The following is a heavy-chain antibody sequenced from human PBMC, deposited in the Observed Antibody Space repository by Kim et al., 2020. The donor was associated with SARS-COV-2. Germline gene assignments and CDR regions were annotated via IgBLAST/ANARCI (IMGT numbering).Heavy chain of an antibody. D-gene: IGHD6-13*01. CDR1: GGSISSSNW. J-gene: IGHJ3*02. V-gene: IGHV4-4*02. CDR2: IYHSGST. CDR3: ARHLADDAFDI. Sequence: SETLSLTCAVSGGSISSSNWWSWVRQPPGKGLGWIGVIYHSGSTNYNPSLKSRVTISVDKSKNQFSLKLSSVTAADTAVYYCARHLADDAFDIWGQGTMVTVSS.